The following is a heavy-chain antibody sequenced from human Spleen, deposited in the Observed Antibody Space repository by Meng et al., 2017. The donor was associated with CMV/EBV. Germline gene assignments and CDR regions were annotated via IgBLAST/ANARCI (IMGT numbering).Heavy chain of an antibody. D-gene: IGHD3-16*02. CDR2: IYWDDDK. CDR1: GFSLSSSGVGVG. V-gene: IGHV2-5*02. CDR3: AHSIEGPRFFDY. J-gene: IGHJ4*02. Sequence: QITLKESGPTLVKPTQTLTLTCAFSGFSLSSSGVGVGVGWIRQPPGKALEWLALIYWDDDKRYSPSLRSRLTVTKDTSKNQVVLTMTNMEPLDTGTYFCAHSIEGPRFFDYWGQGILVTVSS.